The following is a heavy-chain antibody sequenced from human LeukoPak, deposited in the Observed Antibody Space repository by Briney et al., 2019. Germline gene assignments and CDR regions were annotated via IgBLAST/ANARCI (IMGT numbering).Heavy chain of an antibody. V-gene: IGHV4-39*07. CDR2: IYYSGST. Sequence: SGTLSLTCTVSGGSISSSRDYWGWIRQSPGKGLEWIGTIYYSGSTYYNPSLKSRVTISVDTSKNQFSLQLSSVTAADTAVYYCAREDDIVVVPAAMGWFDPWGQGTLVTVSS. CDR3: AREDDIVVVPAAMGWFDP. J-gene: IGHJ5*02. D-gene: IGHD2-2*01. CDR1: GGSISSSRDY.